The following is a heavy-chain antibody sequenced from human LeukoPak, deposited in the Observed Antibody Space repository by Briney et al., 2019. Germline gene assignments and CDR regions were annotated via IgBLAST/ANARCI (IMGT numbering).Heavy chain of an antibody. Sequence: TSETLSLTCTVSGGSISSYYWSWIRQPPGKGLEWIGYIYYSGSTNYNPSLKSRVTISVDTSKNQFSLKLSSVTAADTAVYYCARQQYYYDSSGFNWFDPWGQGTLVTVSS. CDR1: GGSISSYY. CDR3: ARQQYYYDSSGFNWFDP. D-gene: IGHD3-22*01. J-gene: IGHJ5*02. V-gene: IGHV4-59*08. CDR2: IYYSGST.